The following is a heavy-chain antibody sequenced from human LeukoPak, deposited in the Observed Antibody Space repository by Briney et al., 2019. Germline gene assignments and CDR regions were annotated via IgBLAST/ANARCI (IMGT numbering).Heavy chain of an antibody. Sequence: GGSLRLSCAASGFTVSNYSMHWVRQAPGKGVEGVAVISYDESNQYYADSVKGRFTISRDNSNTTLSLQMTSLTVEDTAVYYCARYSYGHFDYWGQGTLVTVSS. J-gene: IGHJ4*02. D-gene: IGHD5-18*01. CDR2: ISYDESNQ. CDR1: GFTVSNYS. CDR3: ARYSYGHFDY. V-gene: IGHV3-30*04.